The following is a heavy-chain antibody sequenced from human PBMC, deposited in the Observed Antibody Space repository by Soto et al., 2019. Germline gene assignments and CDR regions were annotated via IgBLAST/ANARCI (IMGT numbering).Heavy chain of an antibody. D-gene: IGHD3-3*01. Sequence: QVQLVQSGAEVKKPGASVKVSCKASGYTFTSYGISWVRQAPGQGLEWMGWISAYNGNTNYAQKFQGRVTMTTDTSTTTAYMELRSLRSDDTAVYYCARPRFLEWLFTLGYWGQGTLVTVSS. CDR2: ISAYNGNT. CDR1: GYTFTSYG. V-gene: IGHV1-18*01. J-gene: IGHJ4*02. CDR3: ARPRFLEWLFTLGY.